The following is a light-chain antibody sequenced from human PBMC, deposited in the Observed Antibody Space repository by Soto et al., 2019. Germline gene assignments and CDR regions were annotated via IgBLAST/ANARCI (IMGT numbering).Light chain of an antibody. CDR2: GAS. Sequence: EIVLTQSPVTLSLSPGERGTLSRRASESVTNYLAWYQQKPGQAPRILVYGASTRATGIPARFSGSGSGTEFTLTISRLEPEDFAVYYCKQYGSSGTCGQGTKVDIK. J-gene: IGKJ1*01. CDR3: KQYGSSGT. V-gene: IGKV3-20*01. CDR1: ESVTNY.